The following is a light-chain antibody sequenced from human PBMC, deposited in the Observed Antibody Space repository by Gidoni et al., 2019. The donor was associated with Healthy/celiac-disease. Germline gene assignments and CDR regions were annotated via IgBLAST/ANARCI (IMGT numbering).Light chain of an antibody. Sequence: DIVMTQSPDSLAVSLGERATINCKSSQSVLYSSNNKNFLAWYQQKPGQPPKLLIYWASTRESGGPELFSGSGSGTDFTLTISSLQAEDVAVYYCQQYYSTPPLTFGRGTKVEIK. V-gene: IGKV4-1*01. CDR3: QQYYSTPPLT. J-gene: IGKJ4*01. CDR1: QSVLYSSNNKNF. CDR2: WAS.